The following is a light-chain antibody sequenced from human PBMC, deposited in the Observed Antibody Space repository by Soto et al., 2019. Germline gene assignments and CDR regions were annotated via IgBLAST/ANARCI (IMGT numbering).Light chain of an antibody. CDR2: YYSDSDK. V-gene: IGLV5-37*01. CDR1: SDINVGSYN. J-gene: IGLJ2*01. Sequence: QSVLTQPPSSSASPGESARLTCTLPSDINVGSYNRYWYQQKPGSPPRYLLYYYSDSDKGQGSGVPSRFSGSKDASANTGILLISGLQSEDEADYYCMIWPRNEGVLGGGTKLAVL. CDR3: MIWPRNEGV.